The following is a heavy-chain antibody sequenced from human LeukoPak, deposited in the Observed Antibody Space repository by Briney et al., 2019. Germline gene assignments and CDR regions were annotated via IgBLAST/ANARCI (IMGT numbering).Heavy chain of an antibody. CDR3: ARQPAAGPHTRYFFDY. D-gene: IGHD6-19*01. Sequence: SETLSLTCTVSGGSISSYYWSWIRQPPGKGLEWIGFVYATGTTNYNPSLKSRLSISVDSSKNQFSLNLSSVTAADTAVYYCARQPAAGPHTRYFFDYWGQGTLVSVSS. CDR2: VYATGTT. V-gene: IGHV4-59*08. J-gene: IGHJ4*02. CDR1: GGSISSYY.